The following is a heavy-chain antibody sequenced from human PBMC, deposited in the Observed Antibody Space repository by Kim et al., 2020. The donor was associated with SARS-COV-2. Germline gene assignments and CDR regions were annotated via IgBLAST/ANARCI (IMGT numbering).Heavy chain of an antibody. V-gene: IGHV4-39*01. CDR3: VVRGLVSHYDN. Sequence: SETLSLTCSVFGGYISSSSYWWGWIRQPPGKGLEWIGHIYYSGSTDYNPSLKGRLTMSFDTSKEQFSLKLSSVTAADTAIYYCVVRGLVSHYDNWGQGTL. CDR2: IYYSGST. D-gene: IGHD3-10*01. J-gene: IGHJ4*02. CDR1: GGYISSSSYW.